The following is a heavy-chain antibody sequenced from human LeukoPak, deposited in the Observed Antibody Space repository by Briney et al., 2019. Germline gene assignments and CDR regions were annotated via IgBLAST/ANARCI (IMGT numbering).Heavy chain of an antibody. J-gene: IGHJ5*02. CDR1: GGTFSSYA. V-gene: IGHV1-69*13. CDR3: ARDARYCTNGVCYPTHWCDP. D-gene: IGHD2-8*01. CDR2: IIPIFGTA. Sequence: SVKVSCKASGGTFSSYAISWVRQAPGQGLEWMGGIIPIFGTANYAQEFQGRVTITADESTSTAYMELSSLRSEDTAVYYCARDARYCTNGVCYPTHWCDPWGKGTLVTVSS.